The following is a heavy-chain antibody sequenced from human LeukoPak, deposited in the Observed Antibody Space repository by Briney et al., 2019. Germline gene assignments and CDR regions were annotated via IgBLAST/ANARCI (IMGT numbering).Heavy chain of an antibody. D-gene: IGHD6-6*01. CDR1: GFVFSSYE. CDR3: VRHIDSRPQSGFDS. J-gene: IGHJ4*02. Sequence: PGGSLRLSCAAPGFVFSSYEMNWVRQAPGKGLEWVSYISPSGSPINYADSVQGRFTVSRDNAKNSVYLQMNSLRAEDTAIYYCVRHIDSRPQSGFDSWGQGTLVTVSS. CDR2: ISPSGSPI. V-gene: IGHV3-48*03.